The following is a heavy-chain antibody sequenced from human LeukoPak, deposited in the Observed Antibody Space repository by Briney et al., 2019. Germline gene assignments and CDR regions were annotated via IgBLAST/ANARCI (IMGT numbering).Heavy chain of an antibody. D-gene: IGHD3-22*01. CDR1: GFTFSSYS. Sequence: GGSLRLSCAASGFTFSSYSMNWVRQAPGKGLEWVSGIGFGGTTYYADSVKGRFTISRDTSKNTLYLQMNSLRAEDTAAYFCAKAQGYYDCWGQGTLVTVSS. CDR3: AKAQGYYDC. J-gene: IGHJ4*02. V-gene: IGHV3-23*01. CDR2: IGFGGTT.